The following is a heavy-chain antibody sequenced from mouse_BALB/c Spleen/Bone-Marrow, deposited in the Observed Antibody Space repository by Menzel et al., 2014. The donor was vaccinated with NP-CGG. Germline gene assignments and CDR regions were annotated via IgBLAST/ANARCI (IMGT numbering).Heavy chain of an antibody. CDR2: IHPSDSET. Sequence: VQLQQSGTEVVRPGASVKLSCMASGYSFTTYWMNWVKQRPGQGLEWIGMIHPSDSETRLNQKFKDKATLTVDKSSSTAYMQLNSPTSEDSAVYYCAREKVYYGISWFAYWGQGTLVTVSA. CDR1: GYSFTTYW. V-gene: IGHV1-61*01. J-gene: IGHJ3*01. D-gene: IGHD2-1*01. CDR3: AREKVYYGISWFAY.